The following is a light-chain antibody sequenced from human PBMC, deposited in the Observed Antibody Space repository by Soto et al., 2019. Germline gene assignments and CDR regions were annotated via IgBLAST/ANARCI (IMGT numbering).Light chain of an antibody. CDR1: QSVSSNY. J-gene: IGKJ3*01. Sequence: EIVLTQSPGTLSLSPGERATLSCRASQSVSSNYLAWYQQKPGQAPRLFIYGASSRATGIPDRFSGSGSGTDFTLTISRLEPEDFAVYYCQQYGSSLFAFGPGTKVDIK. CDR3: QQYGSSLFA. CDR2: GAS. V-gene: IGKV3-20*01.